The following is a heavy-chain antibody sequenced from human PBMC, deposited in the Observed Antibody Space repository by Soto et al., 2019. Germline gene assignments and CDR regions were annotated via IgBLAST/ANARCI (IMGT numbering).Heavy chain of an antibody. CDR2: ISYDGSNK. CDR1: GFTFSSYA. D-gene: IGHD4-17*01. CDR3: ARGDYGDYSYYYYYGMEV. V-gene: IGHV3-30-3*01. Sequence: QVQLVESGGGVVQPGRSLRLSRAASGFTFSSYAMHWVRQAPGKGLEWVAVISYDGSNKYYADSVKGRFTISRDNSKNTLYLQMNSLRAEDTAVYYCARGDYGDYSYYYYYGMEVWGQGTTVTVSS. J-gene: IGHJ6*02.